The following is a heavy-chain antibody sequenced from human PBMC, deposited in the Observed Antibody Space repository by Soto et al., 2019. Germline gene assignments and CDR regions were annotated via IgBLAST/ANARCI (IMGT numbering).Heavy chain of an antibody. V-gene: IGHV1-69*01. D-gene: IGHD3-22*01. CDR1: GCTFSSCA. Sequence: QVQLVQSGAEVKKPGSSVKVSCKASGCTFSSCAISWVRQAPGQGLEWMGGIIPIFGTVNYAQKFQGRVTITADESTSTAYMELSSLRSEDTAVYYCASVVNYYDSSGYYYEQLNYFDYWGQGTLVTVSS. J-gene: IGHJ4*02. CDR2: IIPIFGTV. CDR3: ASVVNYYDSSGYYYEQLNYFDY.